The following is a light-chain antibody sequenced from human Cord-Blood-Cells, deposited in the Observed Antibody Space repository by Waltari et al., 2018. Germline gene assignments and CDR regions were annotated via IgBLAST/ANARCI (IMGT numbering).Light chain of an antibody. Sequence: SYELTQPLSVSVALGQTARITCGGNHIGSKNVHWYQQKPGQAPVLVIYRDSNRPSGIPERFSGSNPGNTATLTISRAQAGDEADYYCQVWDSSNVVFGGGTKLTVL. CDR1: HIGSKN. J-gene: IGLJ2*01. CDR2: RDS. CDR3: QVWDSSNVV. V-gene: IGLV3-9*01.